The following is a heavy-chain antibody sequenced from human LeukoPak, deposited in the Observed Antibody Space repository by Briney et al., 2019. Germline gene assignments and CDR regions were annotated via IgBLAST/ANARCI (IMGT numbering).Heavy chain of an antibody. Sequence: GGSLRLSCEGSAFIFSGHWMNWVRQTPGKGLEWVASIKEDGSERQYVDSVKGRFSISRDNTKGSLFLQLNSLRAEDTAVYYYARGPYNILTGYSYYFDYWGQGTLVTVSS. J-gene: IGHJ4*02. CDR1: AFIFSGHW. D-gene: IGHD3-9*01. CDR3: ARGPYNILTGYSYYFDY. V-gene: IGHV3-7*03. CDR2: IKEDGSER.